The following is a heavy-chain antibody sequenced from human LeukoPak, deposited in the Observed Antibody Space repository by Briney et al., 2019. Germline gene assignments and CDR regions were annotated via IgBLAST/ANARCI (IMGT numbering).Heavy chain of an antibody. D-gene: IGHD1-1*01. Sequence: SGTLSLTCTVSGYSISTGHYWDWIRQPPGKGLEWIGSVYHGETTYYNPSLKTRLTVSVDTSKSQFSLRLSSVTAADTAVYYCASNWSDFDYWGQGILVTVSS. V-gene: IGHV4-38-2*02. J-gene: IGHJ4*02. CDR3: ASNWSDFDY. CDR1: GYSISTGHY. CDR2: VYHGETT.